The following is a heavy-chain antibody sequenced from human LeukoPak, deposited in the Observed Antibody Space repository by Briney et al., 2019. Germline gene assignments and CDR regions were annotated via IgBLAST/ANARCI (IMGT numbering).Heavy chain of an antibody. CDR2: IIPIFGTA. J-gene: IGHJ4*02. D-gene: IGHD1-7*01. Sequence: SVKVSCKASGGTFSSYAISWVRQAPGQGLEWMGGIIPIFGTANYAQKFQGRVTITADESTSTAYMELSSLRSEDTAVYYCATPQRGSNNWNYFWGQGTLVTVSS. V-gene: IGHV1-69*13. CDR3: ATPQRGSNNWNYF. CDR1: GGTFSSYA.